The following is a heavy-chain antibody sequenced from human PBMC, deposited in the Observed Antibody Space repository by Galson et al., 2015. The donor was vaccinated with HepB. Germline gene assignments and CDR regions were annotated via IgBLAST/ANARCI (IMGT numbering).Heavy chain of an antibody. CDR2: MNPNSGNT. CDR1: GYTFTSYD. D-gene: IGHD6-19*01. V-gene: IGHV1-8*01. CDR3: ARQGRGWWDLWDYYYMDV. Sequence: SVKVSCKASGYTFTSYDINWVRQATGQGLEWMGWMNPNSGNTGYAQKFQGRVTMTRNTSISTAYMELSSLRSEDTAVYYCARQGRGWWDLWDYYYMDVWGKGTTVTVSS. J-gene: IGHJ6*03.